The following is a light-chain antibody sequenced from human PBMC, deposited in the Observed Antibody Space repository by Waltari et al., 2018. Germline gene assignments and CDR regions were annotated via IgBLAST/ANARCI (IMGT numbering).Light chain of an antibody. V-gene: IGKV1-39*01. CDR3: QQSYSTPPT. CDR2: GTS. J-gene: IGKJ4*01. Sequence: DIQMTQSQSSLSAYVGDRVTITCRASQSISSDLNWYQQKPGKAPKLLISGTSNLQSGVPSGFSCSGSGTDFTLTINSLQPLDSATYYCQQSYSTPPTFGGGTKVEI. CDR1: QSISSD.